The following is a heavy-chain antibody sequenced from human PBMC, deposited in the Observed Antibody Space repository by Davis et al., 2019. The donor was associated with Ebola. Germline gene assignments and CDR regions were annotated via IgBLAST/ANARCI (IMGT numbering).Heavy chain of an antibody. D-gene: IGHD2-2*01. CDR2: ISGSGKTL. Sequence: GESLKISCAASGFSFSDYYMTWVRLAPGKGLEWLSHISGSGKTLYYADSLRGRFTVSRDNDENSVYLEMNSLRTEDAAVYYCAKGEQYCSDISCYSFDAFGSWGQGTMVTVSS. V-gene: IGHV3-11*01. CDR3: AKGEQYCSDISCYSFDAFGS. CDR1: GFSFSDYY. J-gene: IGHJ3*02.